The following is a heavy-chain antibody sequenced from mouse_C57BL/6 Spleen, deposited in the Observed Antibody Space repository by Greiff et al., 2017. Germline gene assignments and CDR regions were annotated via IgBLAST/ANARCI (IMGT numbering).Heavy chain of an antibody. V-gene: IGHV1-55*01. CDR3: ARSGYGSSWVY. J-gene: IGHJ2*01. CDR2: IYPGSGSN. CDR1: GYTFTSYW. D-gene: IGHD1-1*01. Sequence: QVQLQQPGAELVKPGASVKMSCKASGYTFTSYWITWVKQRPGQGLEWIGDIYPGSGSNNYNEKFKSKATLTVDTSSSTAYMQLSSLTSEDSAVYYCARSGYGSSWVYWGQGTTLTVSS.